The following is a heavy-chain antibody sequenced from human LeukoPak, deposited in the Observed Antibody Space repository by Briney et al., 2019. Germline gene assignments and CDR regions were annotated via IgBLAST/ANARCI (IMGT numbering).Heavy chain of an antibody. CDR1: GFTFSSYG. J-gene: IGHJ6*02. CDR3: ARTYYYDSSGYYRDYYYGMDV. CDR2: IWYDGSNK. D-gene: IGHD3-22*01. V-gene: IGHV3-33*01. Sequence: GGSLRLSCAASGFTFSSYGMHWVRQAPGKGLEWVAVIWYDGSNKYYADSVKGRFTISRDNSKNTLYLQMNSLRAEDTAVYYCARTYYYDSSGYYRDYYYGMDVWGQGTTVTVSS.